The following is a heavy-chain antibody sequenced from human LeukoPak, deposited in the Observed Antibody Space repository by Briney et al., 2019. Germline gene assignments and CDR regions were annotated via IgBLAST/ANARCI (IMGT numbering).Heavy chain of an antibody. J-gene: IGHJ5*02. CDR2: TNHSGST. CDR1: GGSFSGYY. D-gene: IGHD2-2*01. CDR3: ARGQTLGYCSSTSCHNWFDP. Sequence: SETLSLTCAVSGGSFSGYYWTWIRQPPGKGLEWIGETNHSGSTNYNPSLKSRVTISVDTSKNQFSLKLSSVTAADTAVYYCARGQTLGYCSSTSCHNWFDPWGQGTLVTVSS. V-gene: IGHV4-34*01.